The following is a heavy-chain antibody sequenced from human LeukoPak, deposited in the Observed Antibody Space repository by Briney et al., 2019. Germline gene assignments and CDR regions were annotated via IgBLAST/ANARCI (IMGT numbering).Heavy chain of an antibody. CDR1: GFTFSNFA. CDR3: ARDTYRYYSVSDRFFDL. V-gene: IGHV3-23*01. J-gene: IGHJ2*01. D-gene: IGHD3-10*01. CDR2: ISGSGGSR. Sequence: PGGSLRLSCDASGFTFSNFAMSWVRQAPEKGLEWVAAISGSGGSRYHADSIQGRFTISRDNSNNTLYLQMRSLSADDTAVYYCARDTYRYYSVSDRFFDLWGRGTLVTVSS.